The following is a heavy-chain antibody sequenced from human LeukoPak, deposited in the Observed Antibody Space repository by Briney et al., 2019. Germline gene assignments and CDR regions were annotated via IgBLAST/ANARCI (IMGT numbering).Heavy chain of an antibody. D-gene: IGHD3-10*02. CDR1: GFTFSSYA. Sequence: GGSLRLSCAASGFTFSSYAMSWVHQAPGKGLEWVSAISGSGGSTYYADSVKGRFTISRDNSKNSLYLQMNSLRAEDTAVYYCAELGITMIGGVWGKGTTVTISS. V-gene: IGHV3-23*01. J-gene: IGHJ6*04. CDR3: AELGITMIGGV. CDR2: ISGSGGST.